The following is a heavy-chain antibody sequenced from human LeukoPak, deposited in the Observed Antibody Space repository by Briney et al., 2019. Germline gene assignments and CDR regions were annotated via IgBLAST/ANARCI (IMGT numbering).Heavy chain of an antibody. CDR1: GYTFTSYG. V-gene: IGHV1-18*04. D-gene: IGHD3-9*01. CDR3: ARPHYDILTGYYNLDY. CDR2: ISAYNGNT. Sequence: ASVKVSCKASGYTFTSYGISWVRQAPRQGLERRGWISAYNGNTNYIQTLQGRVTTSTDTSTSTAYMELRSLRSDDTAVYYCARPHYDILTGYYNLDYWGQGTLVTVSS. J-gene: IGHJ4*02.